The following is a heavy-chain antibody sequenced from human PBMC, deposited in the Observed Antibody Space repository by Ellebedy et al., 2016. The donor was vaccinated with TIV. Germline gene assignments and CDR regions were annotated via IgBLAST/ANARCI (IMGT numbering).Heavy chain of an antibody. CDR2: ISIGGTT. Sequence: SETLSLTCTVSGGSISSYYWSWVRQPAGKGLEWIGRISIGGTTNYNPSLKSRVTMSSDTSKNQFSLTLRSMTAADTAVYFCARNPWFGEFAFDGWGQGTVVTVSS. V-gene: IGHV4-4*07. D-gene: IGHD3-10*01. CDR1: GGSISSYY. CDR3: ARNPWFGEFAFDG. J-gene: IGHJ3*01.